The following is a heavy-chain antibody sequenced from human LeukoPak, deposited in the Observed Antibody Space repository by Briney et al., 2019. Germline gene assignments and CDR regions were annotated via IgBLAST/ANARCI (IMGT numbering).Heavy chain of an antibody. J-gene: IGHJ3*02. CDR2: IIPIFGTA. V-gene: IGHV1-69*05. D-gene: IGHD4-23*01. CDR3: ATTTVVTHDAFDI. Sequence: SVKVSCKASGGTFSSYAISWVRQAPGQGLEWMGGIIPIFGTANYAQKFQGRVTITTDESTSTAYMELSSLRSEDTAVYYCATTTVVTHDAFDIWGQGTMVTVSS. CDR1: GGTFSSYA.